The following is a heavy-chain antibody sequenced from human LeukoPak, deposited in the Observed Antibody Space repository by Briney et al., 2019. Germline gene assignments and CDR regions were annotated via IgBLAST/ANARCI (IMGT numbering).Heavy chain of an antibody. J-gene: IGHJ5*02. D-gene: IGHD3-22*01. CDR3: ARHAADSSGSFYWFDP. CDR1: GGSISSYY. V-gene: IGHV4-59*08. CDR2: IYYSGST. Sequence: SETLSLTCTVSGGSISSYYWSWIRQPPGKGLEWIGYIYYSGSTNYNPSLKSRVTISVDTSKNQFSLKLSSVTAADTAVYYCARHAADSSGSFYWFDPWGQGTLVTVSS.